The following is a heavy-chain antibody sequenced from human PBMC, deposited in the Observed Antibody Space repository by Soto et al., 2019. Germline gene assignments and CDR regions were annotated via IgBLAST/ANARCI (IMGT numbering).Heavy chain of an antibody. CDR2: INHSGST. V-gene: IGHV4-34*01. CDR3: ARSLTGSKYYYYGMDV. Sequence: SETLSLTCAVYGGSFSGYYWSWIRQPPGKGLEWIGEINHSGSTNYNPSLKSRVTISVDTSKNQFSLKLSSVTAADTAVYYCARSLTGSKYYYYGMDVWGQGTTVTVYS. CDR1: GGSFSGYY. D-gene: IGHD3-10*01. J-gene: IGHJ6*02.